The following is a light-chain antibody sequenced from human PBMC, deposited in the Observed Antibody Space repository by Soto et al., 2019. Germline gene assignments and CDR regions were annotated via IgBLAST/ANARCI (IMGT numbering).Light chain of an antibody. CDR1: QSVSNN. V-gene: IGKV3-15*01. Sequence: EIVMKQSPATLSVSPGERATLSCRASQSVSNNLAWYQQKPGQAPRLLIYGASTRATGIPARFSGSGSGTEFTLTISSLQSEDFAVYYCHQYNNWPPLTFGGGTKVEIK. CDR3: HQYNNWPPLT. CDR2: GAS. J-gene: IGKJ4*01.